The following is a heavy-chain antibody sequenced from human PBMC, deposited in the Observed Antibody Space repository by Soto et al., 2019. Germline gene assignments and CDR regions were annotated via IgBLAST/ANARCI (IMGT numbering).Heavy chain of an antibody. V-gene: IGHV4-34*01. D-gene: IGHD3-16*01. CDR2: INDSGST. CDR3: QGGDF. Sequence: SETLSLTCAVSGGSFRGYFWSWIRQSPDKGLEWIGEINDSGSTYYNPSFKSRLTISVDTSKSQISLTLTSVTAADSTVYYCQGGDFWGQGTRVTVSS. CDR1: GGSFRGYF. J-gene: IGHJ4*02.